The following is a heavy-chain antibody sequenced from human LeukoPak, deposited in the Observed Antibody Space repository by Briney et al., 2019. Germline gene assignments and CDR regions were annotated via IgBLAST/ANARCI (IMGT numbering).Heavy chain of an antibody. J-gene: IGHJ5*02. CDR3: VRAHHPGGWFDP. V-gene: IGHV3-7*04. D-gene: IGHD3-10*01. CDR1: GFTFSSSL. Sequence: GGSLRLPCAASGFTFSSSLMTWLGPAPGRGREGVASINQDGGEIHYVDSVKGRFTISRDNAKNSLYLQMNSLTAEDTTVHYCVRAHHPGGWFDPWGQGTLVTVSS. CDR2: INQDGGEI.